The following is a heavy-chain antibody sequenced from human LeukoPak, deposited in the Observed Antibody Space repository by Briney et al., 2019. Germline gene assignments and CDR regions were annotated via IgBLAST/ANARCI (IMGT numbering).Heavy chain of an antibody. CDR3: AKDSSGHGFDY. D-gene: IGHD3-22*01. CDR1: GFTFSSYG. CDR2: ISYDGSNK. Sequence: GGSLRLFCAASGFTFSSYGMHWVRQAPGKGLEWVAVISYDGSNKYYADSVKGRFTISRDNSKNTLYLQMNSLRAEDTAVYYCAKDSSGHGFDYWGQGTLVTVSS. V-gene: IGHV3-30*18. J-gene: IGHJ4*02.